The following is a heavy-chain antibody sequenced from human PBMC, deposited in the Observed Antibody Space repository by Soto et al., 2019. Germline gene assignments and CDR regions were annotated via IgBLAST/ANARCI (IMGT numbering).Heavy chain of an antibody. V-gene: IGHV4-4*07. Sequence: SETLSLTGFVSGDSIRDYYWSWIRQPVGKGLQWVGRIYSTGNSNENPSLKSRVSLSVDTSKNQFSLRLRSVTAADTAVYYCAREGLGFDFWGQGALVTVSS. CDR1: GDSIRDYY. CDR3: AREGLGFDF. CDR2: IYSTGNS. J-gene: IGHJ4*02. D-gene: IGHD3-16*01.